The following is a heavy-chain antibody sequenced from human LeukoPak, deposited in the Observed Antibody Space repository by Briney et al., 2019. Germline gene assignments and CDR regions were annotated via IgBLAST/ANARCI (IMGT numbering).Heavy chain of an antibody. CDR1: GFSFSSYN. CDR2: INTDGSTT. J-gene: IGHJ4*02. D-gene: IGHD3-10*01. V-gene: IGHV3-74*01. CDR3: NPG. Sequence: GGSLRLSCAASGFSFSSYNMNWVRQAPGKGLVWVSRINTDGSTTYYADSVKGRFTISRDNAKNTVYLQMNSLRAEDTAVYYCNPGGGQGTLVTVSS.